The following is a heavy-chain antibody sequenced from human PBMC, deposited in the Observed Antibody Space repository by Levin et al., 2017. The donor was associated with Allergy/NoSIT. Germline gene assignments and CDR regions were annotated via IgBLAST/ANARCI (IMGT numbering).Heavy chain of an antibody. Sequence: GESLKISCAASGFTFSSYSMNWVRQAPGKGLEWVSSFSSSSSYIYYADSVKGRFTISRDNAKNSLYLQMNSLRAEDTAVYYCARVLSDGWTYYFDYWGQGTLVTVSS. CDR3: ARVLSDGWTYYFDY. V-gene: IGHV3-21*01. CDR2: FSSSSSYI. D-gene: IGHD5-24*01. J-gene: IGHJ4*02. CDR1: GFTFSSYS.